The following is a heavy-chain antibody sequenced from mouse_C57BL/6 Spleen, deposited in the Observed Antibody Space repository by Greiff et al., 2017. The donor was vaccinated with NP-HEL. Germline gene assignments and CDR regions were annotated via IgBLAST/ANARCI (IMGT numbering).Heavy chain of an antibody. CDR3: ASQTAQAFYAMDY. CDR1: GFNIKDYY. V-gene: IGHV14-2*01. CDR2: IDPEDGET. J-gene: IGHJ4*01. D-gene: IGHD3-2*02. Sequence: EVQRVESGAELVKPGASVKLSCTASGFNIKDYYMHWVKQRTEQGLEWIGRIDPEDGETKYAPKFQGKATITADTSSNTAYLQLSSLTSEDTAVYYCASQTAQAFYAMDYWGQGTSVTVSS.